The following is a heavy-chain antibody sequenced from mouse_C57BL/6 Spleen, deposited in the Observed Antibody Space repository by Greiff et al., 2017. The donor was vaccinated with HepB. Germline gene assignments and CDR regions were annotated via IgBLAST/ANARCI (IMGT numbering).Heavy chain of an antibody. Sequence: EVMLVESGEGLVKPGGSLKLSCAASGFTFSSYAMSWVRQTPEKRLEWVAYISSGGDYIYYADTVKGRFTISRDNARNTLYLQMSSLKSEDTAMYYCTRDRDSSGYDAMDYWGQGTSVTVSS. CDR1: GFTFSSYA. J-gene: IGHJ4*01. V-gene: IGHV5-9-1*02. D-gene: IGHD3-2*02. CDR3: TRDRDSSGYDAMDY. CDR2: ISSGGDYI.